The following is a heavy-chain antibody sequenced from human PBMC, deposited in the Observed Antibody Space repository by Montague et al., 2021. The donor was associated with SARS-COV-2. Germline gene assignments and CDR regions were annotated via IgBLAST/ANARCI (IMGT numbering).Heavy chain of an antibody. D-gene: IGHD3-22*01. V-gene: IGHV4-4*07. CDR2: MHFTGKT. CDR1: GDSITNHY. J-gene: IGHJ4*02. Sequence: SETLSLTCSVSGDSITNHYWSWIRRPAGRGLEWIGRMHFTGKTNFSPFFSSRLTMSADTSKNQFSLKLSSVTAADTAVYYCARGTKRVFTYDYDSSGYASDYWGQGTLVTVSS. CDR3: ARGTKRVFTYDYDSSGYASDY.